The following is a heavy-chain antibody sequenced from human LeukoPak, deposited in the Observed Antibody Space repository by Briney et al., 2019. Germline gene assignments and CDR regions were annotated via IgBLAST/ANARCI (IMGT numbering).Heavy chain of an antibody. CDR3: ATNPGGYCSSGDCYGEAL. V-gene: IGHV4-34*01. Sequence: PSETLSLTCAVSGGSFRGYYWRGIRQPPGKGLEWIGEINHSGSTNYNPSLKRRVTISVDKSKNKVSLKLRWVNAADTAVYYCATNPGGYCSSGDCYGEALWGQGTLVTVSS. D-gene: IGHD2-15*01. CDR1: GGSFRGYY. J-gene: IGHJ4*02. CDR2: INHSGST.